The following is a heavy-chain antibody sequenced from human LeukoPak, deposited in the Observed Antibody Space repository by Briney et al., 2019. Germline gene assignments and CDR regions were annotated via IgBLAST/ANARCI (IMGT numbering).Heavy chain of an antibody. Sequence: ASVKVSCKASGYTFTSYGISWVRQAPGQGLEWMGWISAYNGNTNYAQKLQGRVTMTTDTSTSTAYMELRSLRSDDTAVYYCARGDMVRGVIITLTPRYYMDVWGKGTTVTISS. CDR3: ARGDMVRGVIITLTPRYYMDV. CDR1: GYTFTSYG. CDR2: ISAYNGNT. D-gene: IGHD3-10*01. J-gene: IGHJ6*03. V-gene: IGHV1-18*01.